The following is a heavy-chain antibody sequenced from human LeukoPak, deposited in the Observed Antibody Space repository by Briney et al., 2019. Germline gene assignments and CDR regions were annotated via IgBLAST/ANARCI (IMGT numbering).Heavy chain of an antibody. D-gene: IGHD3-10*01. J-gene: IGHJ6*02. CDR1: GFTFRGYA. Sequence: GGSLRLSRAASGFTFRGYAMSWVRQTPGKGLEWVSSISGSGAFTYYADSVKGRFTISRDNSKNTLYLQMNSLRAEDTAVYYCAKSYGSLYYYGSGRPYYYYYGMDVWGQGTTVTVSS. CDR2: ISGSGAFT. V-gene: IGHV3-23*01. CDR3: AKSYGSLYYYGSGRPYYYYYGMDV.